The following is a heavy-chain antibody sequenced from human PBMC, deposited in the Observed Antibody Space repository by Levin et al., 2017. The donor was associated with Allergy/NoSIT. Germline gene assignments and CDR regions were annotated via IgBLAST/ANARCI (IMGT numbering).Heavy chain of an antibody. Sequence: RASVKVSCAASGFTFSGSAMHWVRQASGKGLEWVGRIRSKANSYATAYAASVKGRFTISRDDSKNTAYLQMNSQKTEDTAVYYCTRRVDSSGWTRGYYYGMDVWGQGTTVTVSS. J-gene: IGHJ6*02. D-gene: IGHD6-19*01. CDR3: TRRVDSSGWTRGYYYGMDV. V-gene: IGHV3-73*01. CDR2: IRSKANSYAT. CDR1: GFTFSGSA.